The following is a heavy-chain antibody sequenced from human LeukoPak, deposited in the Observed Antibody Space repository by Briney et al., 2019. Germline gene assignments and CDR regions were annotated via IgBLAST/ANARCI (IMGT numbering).Heavy chain of an antibody. Sequence: PGGSLRLSCAASGFTFSSYAMHWVRQAPGKGLEWVAVISYDGSNKYYADSVKGRFTISRDNSKNTLYLQMNSLRAEDTAVYYCARAEWFGEFDYWGQGTLVTVSS. V-gene: IGHV3-30-3*01. CDR1: GFTFSSYA. CDR2: ISYDGSNK. D-gene: IGHD3-10*01. CDR3: ARAEWFGEFDY. J-gene: IGHJ4*02.